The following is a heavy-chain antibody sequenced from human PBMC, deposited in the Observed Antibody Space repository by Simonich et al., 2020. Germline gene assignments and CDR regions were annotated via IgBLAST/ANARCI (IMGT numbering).Heavy chain of an antibody. V-gene: IGHV1-2*02. D-gene: IGHD1-26*01. Sequence: QVQLVQSGAEVKNPGASVKVSCKASGYTFTGYYMHWVRQAPGQGLEVMGGINPNRGGTNYAQKFQGRVTKTRDTSISTAYMELSRLRSDDTAVYYCARDLRGSYYYYYYMDVWGKGTTVTVSS. CDR2: INPNRGGT. CDR1: GYTFTGYY. CDR3: ARDLRGSYYYYYYMDV. J-gene: IGHJ6*03.